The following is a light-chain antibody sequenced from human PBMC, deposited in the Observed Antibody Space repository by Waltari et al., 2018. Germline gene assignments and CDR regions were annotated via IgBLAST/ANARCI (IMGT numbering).Light chain of an antibody. CDR3: MQALQTPVT. CDR1: QSLLHSNGYKY. J-gene: IGKJ5*01. CDR2: LGS. Sequence: DIVMTQSPLSLPVTPGEPASISCRSSQSLLHSNGYKYLDWYLQKPWQSPQLLIYLGSDRASGVPDRFSGSGSGTDFTLKISRVEAEDVGVYYCMQALQTPVTFGQGTRLEIK. V-gene: IGKV2-28*01.